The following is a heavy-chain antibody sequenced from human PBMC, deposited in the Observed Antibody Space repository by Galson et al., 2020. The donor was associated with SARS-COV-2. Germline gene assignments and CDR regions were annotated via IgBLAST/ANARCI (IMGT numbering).Heavy chain of an antibody. CDR3: LREGDTVYPDY. CDR1: GFNVGSRW. D-gene: IGHD2-21*01. Sequence: GESLKISCAASGFNVGSRWNSWVRQAPGKGLEWVSLLNPAEDRFYADSIKGRFTISRDIYRNTLSLQMNSLTAEDTAVHYFLREGDTVYPDYRGQGTLVTVAS. CDR2: LNPAEDR. V-gene: IGHV3-53*01. J-gene: IGHJ4*02.